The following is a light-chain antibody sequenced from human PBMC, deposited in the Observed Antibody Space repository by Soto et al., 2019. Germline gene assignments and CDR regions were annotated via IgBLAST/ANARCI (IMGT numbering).Light chain of an antibody. CDR1: QSVSSSY. Sequence: EIVLTQSPGTLSLSPGERATLSCRASQSVSSSYLAWYQQKPGQAPRLLIYGASSRATGIPDRFSGSGSGTDFTLTISRLEPEDFAVYYCQQYNRYWTFGQGTKVEIK. J-gene: IGKJ1*01. V-gene: IGKV3-20*01. CDR2: GAS. CDR3: QQYNRYWT.